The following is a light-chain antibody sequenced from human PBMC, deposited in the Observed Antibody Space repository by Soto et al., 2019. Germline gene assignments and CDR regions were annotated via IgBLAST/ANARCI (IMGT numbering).Light chain of an antibody. J-gene: IGKJ2*01. Sequence: IVLTQSPLSLPVTLGQPASISCRSSESPVITDGDTLLNWFQQRPGQSPRRLIYRVSNRDFGVTDKFSGSVSGTEFTLKISSVESEEVAIYYCMQGARWPYTFGQGTKLEI. V-gene: IGKV2-30*01. CDR2: RVS. CDR1: ESPVITDGDTL. CDR3: MQGARWPYT.